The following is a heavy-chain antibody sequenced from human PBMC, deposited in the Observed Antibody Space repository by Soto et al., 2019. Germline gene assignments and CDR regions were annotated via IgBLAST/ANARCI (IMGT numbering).Heavy chain of an antibody. Sequence: QVPLQQSGPGLVKPSETLSLSCSVSGVSINNNYWSWVRQPPGKGLEWIGYIYFSTIPKYSPSLSRRVSLSIDTSKDQVSLRLSSVTAADTAIYYCARGNFDYFGGNYRYVGGALDIWGPGTMVTVSS. V-gene: IGHV4-59*01. CDR2: IYFSTIP. CDR3: ARGNFDYFGGNYRYVGGALDI. J-gene: IGHJ3*02. D-gene: IGHD3-16*02. CDR1: GVSINNNY.